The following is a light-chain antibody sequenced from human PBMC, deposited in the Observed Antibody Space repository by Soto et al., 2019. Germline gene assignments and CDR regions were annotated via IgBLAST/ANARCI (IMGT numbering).Light chain of an antibody. CDR2: GAS. J-gene: IGKJ1*01. Sequence: EIVLTQSPGTLSLSPGERATLSCRASQSVSSSYLAWYQQKPGQAPRLLIYGASTRATGIPDRFSGSGSGTDFNLTISTLEPEDCAVYYCQQYGSSRWTFGQGTKVEFK. V-gene: IGKV3-20*01. CDR1: QSVSSSY. CDR3: QQYGSSRWT.